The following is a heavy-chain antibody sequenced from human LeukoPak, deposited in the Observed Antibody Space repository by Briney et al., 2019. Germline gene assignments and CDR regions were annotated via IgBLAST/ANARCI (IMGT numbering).Heavy chain of an antibody. J-gene: IGHJ3*02. CDR3: ARETRLHSGSYSNDAFDI. CDR2: IYYSGST. Sequence: SETLSLTCTVSGGSISSYYWSWIRQPPGKRLEWIGHIYYSGSTNYNPSLKSRVTISVDTSKNQFSLKLSSVTAADTAVYYCARETRLHSGSYSNDAFDIWGQGTMVTVSS. D-gene: IGHD1-26*01. CDR1: GGSISSYY. V-gene: IGHV4-59*01.